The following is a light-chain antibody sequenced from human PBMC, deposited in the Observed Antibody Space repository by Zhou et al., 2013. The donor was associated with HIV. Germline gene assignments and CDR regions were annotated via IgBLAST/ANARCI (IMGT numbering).Light chain of an antibody. Sequence: DIQMTQSPSTLSASVGDRVTITCRASQSISSWLAWYQQKPGKAPRLLIFPSSTLQRGVPSRFSGSGSGTDFTLTISCLQSEDFATYYCQQYYSYPLTFGQGTKVEIK. CDR3: QQYYSYPLT. J-gene: IGKJ1*01. CDR2: PSS. CDR1: QSISSW. V-gene: IGKV1-5*01.